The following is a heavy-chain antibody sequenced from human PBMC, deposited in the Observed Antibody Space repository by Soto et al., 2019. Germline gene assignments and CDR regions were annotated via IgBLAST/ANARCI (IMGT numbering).Heavy chain of an antibody. CDR3: ATYDILTGYTQYYFDY. Sequence: GASVKVSCKVSGYTLTELSMHWVRQAPGKGLEWMGGFDPEDGETIYAQKFQGRVTMTEDTSTDTAYMELSSLRSEDTAVYYCATYDILTGYTQYYFDYWGQGTLVTVSS. CDR2: FDPEDGET. V-gene: IGHV1-24*01. CDR1: GYTLTELS. D-gene: IGHD3-9*01. J-gene: IGHJ4*02.